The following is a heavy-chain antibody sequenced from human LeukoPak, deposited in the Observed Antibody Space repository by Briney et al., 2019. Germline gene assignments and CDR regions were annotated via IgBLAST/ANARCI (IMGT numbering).Heavy chain of an antibody. CDR2: ISYDGSNK. D-gene: IGHD3-3*01. CDR1: GFTFSSYA. Sequence: GGSLRLSCAASGFTFSSYAMHWVRQAPGKGLEWVVVISYDGSNKYYADSVKGRFTISRDNSKNTLYLQMNSLRAEDTAVYYCARVLAETYYDFWSGRGYYYGMDVWGRGTTVTVSS. CDR3: ARVLAETYYDFWSGRGYYYGMDV. J-gene: IGHJ6*02. V-gene: IGHV3-30-3*01.